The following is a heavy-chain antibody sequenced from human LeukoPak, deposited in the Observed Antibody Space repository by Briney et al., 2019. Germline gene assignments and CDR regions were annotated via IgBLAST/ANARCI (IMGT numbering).Heavy chain of an antibody. Sequence: GSLRLSCAASGFTFSSYAMHWVRQAPGKGLEWVAVISYDGSNKYYADSVKGRFTISRDNSKNTLYLQMNSLRAEDTAVYYCARDELDILTGYSPGFDYWGQGTLVTVSS. CDR1: GFTFSSYA. J-gene: IGHJ4*02. D-gene: IGHD3-9*01. CDR3: ARDELDILTGYSPGFDY. CDR2: ISYDGSNK. V-gene: IGHV3-30*04.